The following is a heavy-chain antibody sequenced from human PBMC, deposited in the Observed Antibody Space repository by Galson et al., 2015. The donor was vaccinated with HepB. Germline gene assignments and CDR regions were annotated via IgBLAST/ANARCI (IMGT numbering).Heavy chain of an antibody. D-gene: IGHD3-22*01. Sequence: SLRLSCAASGFTFSSYAMHWVRQAPGKGLEWVAVISYDGSNKYYADSVKGRFTISRDNSKNTLYLQMNSLRAEDTAVYYCARKGYYYYDSSGSTGYFDYWGQGTLVTVSS. CDR2: ISYDGSNK. CDR3: ARKGYYYYDSSGSTGYFDY. V-gene: IGHV3-30*04. CDR1: GFTFSSYA. J-gene: IGHJ4*02.